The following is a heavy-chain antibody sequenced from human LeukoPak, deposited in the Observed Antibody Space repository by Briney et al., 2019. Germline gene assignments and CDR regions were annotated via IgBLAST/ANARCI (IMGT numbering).Heavy chain of an antibody. J-gene: IGHJ3*02. Sequence: PSQTLSLTCTVSGGSISGGGYYWSWIRQHPGKGLEWIGYIYYSGSTYYNPSLKSRVTISVDTSKNQFSLKLSSVTAADTAVYYCARVWDYDYVWGRPGGDAFDIWGQGTMVTVSS. CDR1: GGSISGGGYY. CDR2: IYYSGST. CDR3: ARVWDYDYVWGRPGGDAFDI. D-gene: IGHD3-16*01. V-gene: IGHV4-31*03.